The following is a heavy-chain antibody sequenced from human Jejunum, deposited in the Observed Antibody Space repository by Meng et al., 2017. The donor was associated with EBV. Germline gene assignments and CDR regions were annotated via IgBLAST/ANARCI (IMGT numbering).Heavy chain of an antibody. CDR2: VHFSGIT. V-gene: IGHV4-34*02. CDR1: GGSLSGYY. D-gene: IGHD2-8*02. CDR3: ARRTGDYVVGY. J-gene: IGHJ4*02. Sequence: VKTQKGGEGLWRPTETLSLTCAVDGGSLSGYYWSWVRQPPGRGLEYIGEVHFSGITNYTPSLKSRVTMSVDASKNQFSLRLTSVTAADTAVYYCARRTGDYVVGYWGQGTLVTVSS.